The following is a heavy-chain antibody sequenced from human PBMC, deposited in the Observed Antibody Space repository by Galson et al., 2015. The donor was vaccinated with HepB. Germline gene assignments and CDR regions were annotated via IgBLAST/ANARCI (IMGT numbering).Heavy chain of an antibody. J-gene: IGHJ4*02. V-gene: IGHV4-31*03. CDR3: ARGSGDYDLYSGPISCYFDK. CDR2: FYYIGSA. D-gene: IGHD3-3*01. CDR1: GGSISSGGHY. Sequence: TLSLTCSVSGGSISSGGHYWSWIRQHPGKGLEWIGYFYYIGSAYYNPSLKSRVTMLEDTSKNQFSLRLTSVTAADTAVYYCARGSGDYDLYSGPISCYFDKWGQGTLVTVSS.